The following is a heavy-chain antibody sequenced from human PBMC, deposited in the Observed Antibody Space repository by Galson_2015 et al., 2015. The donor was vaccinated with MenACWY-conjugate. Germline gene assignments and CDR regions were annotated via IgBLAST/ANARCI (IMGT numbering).Heavy chain of an antibody. D-gene: IGHD3-22*01. V-gene: IGHV3-11*01. J-gene: IGHJ4*02. Sequence: DSVRGRFTLSSDPAKTSLYLQLNSLRAEDTAVYYCARTTDYYDSSGYYGDFDYWGQGTLVTVSS. CDR3: ARTTDYYDSSGYYGDFDY.